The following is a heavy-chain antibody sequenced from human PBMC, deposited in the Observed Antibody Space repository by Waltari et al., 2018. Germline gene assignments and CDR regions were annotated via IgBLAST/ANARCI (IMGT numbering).Heavy chain of an antibody. V-gene: IGHV3-30*01. CDR2: TSYDESNK. D-gene: IGHD6-19*01. CDR1: GFPFSRHA. Sequence: QVQLVESGGGVVQPGGSLRLSCAASGFPFSRHALHWVRQTPGKGLEWVAVTSYDESNKFYADSVKGRFTISRDNAKNTLYLQMNSLRPEDTAVYYCARDPELWPTAIDYWGQGTLVTVSS. CDR3: ARDPELWPTAIDY. J-gene: IGHJ4*02.